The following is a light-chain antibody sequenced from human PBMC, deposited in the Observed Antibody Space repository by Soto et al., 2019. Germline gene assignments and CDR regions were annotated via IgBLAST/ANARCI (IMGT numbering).Light chain of an antibody. CDR1: QSINTW. J-gene: IGKJ1*01. CDR2: KAS. V-gene: IGKV1-5*03. Sequence: DIQMSQSPSTLYASLGDRVTVTCRASQSINTWLAWYQQKPGKAPKLLIYKASTLKSGVPSRFSGSGSGTEFTLTITSLQPDDFGTYYCQQYNNMWTFGQGTKVDIK. CDR3: QQYNNMWT.